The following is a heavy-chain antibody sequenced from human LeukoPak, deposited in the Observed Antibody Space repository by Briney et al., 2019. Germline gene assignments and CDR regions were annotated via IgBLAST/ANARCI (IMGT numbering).Heavy chain of an antibody. J-gene: IGHJ6*02. D-gene: IGHD3-10*01. Sequence: ASVKVSCKASGYTFTGYYMHWVRQAPGQGLEWMGWINPNSGGTNYAQKFQGWVTMTRDTSISTAYMELSRQRSDDTAVYYCARDQRDYYGSGSFYYGMDVWGQGTTVTVSS. CDR1: GYTFTGYY. CDR2: INPNSGGT. V-gene: IGHV1-2*04. CDR3: ARDQRDYYGSGSFYYGMDV.